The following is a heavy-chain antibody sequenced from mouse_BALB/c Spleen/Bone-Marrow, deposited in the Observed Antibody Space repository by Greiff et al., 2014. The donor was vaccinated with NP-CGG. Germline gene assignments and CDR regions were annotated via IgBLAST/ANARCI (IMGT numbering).Heavy chain of an antibody. CDR2: IYPGNVNT. CDR3: ARWGNYGDYAMDY. CDR1: GYTFTSYY. V-gene: IGHV1S56*01. D-gene: IGHD2-1*01. J-gene: IGHJ4*01. Sequence: VQLQQSGPELVKPGASVRISCKASGYTFTSYYIHWVKQRPGQGLEWIGWIYPGNVNTKYNEKFKGKATLTADKSSSAAYMQLSSLTSEDSAVYSCARWGNYGDYAMDYWGQGTSVTVSS.